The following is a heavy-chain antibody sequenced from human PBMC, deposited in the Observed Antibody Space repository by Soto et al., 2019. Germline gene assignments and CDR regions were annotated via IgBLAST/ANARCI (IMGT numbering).Heavy chain of an antibody. CDR1: GFTFSNYW. V-gene: IGHV3-74*01. CDR2: ISTGGAST. CDR3: AGGKSPRLGERMDV. J-gene: IGHJ6*02. Sequence: GGSLRLSCAASGFTFSNYWMRWVRQAPGKGLVWVSRISTGGASTYYAASVKGRFTISRDNAKNTLYLQMNSLRAEDTAVFYLAGGKSPRLGERMDVWGQGTTVTVSS.